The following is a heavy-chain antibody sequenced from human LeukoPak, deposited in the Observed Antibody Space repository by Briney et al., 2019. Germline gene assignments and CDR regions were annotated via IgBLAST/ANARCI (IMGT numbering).Heavy chain of an antibody. V-gene: IGHV4-39*07. D-gene: IGHD3/OR15-3a*01. J-gene: IGHJ4*02. CDR2: FYYSGST. CDR1: GGSISSSSYF. Sequence: SETLSLTCTVSGGSISSSSYFWGWIRQPPGKGLEWIGSFYYSGSTYYNPSLKSRVTISVDTSKNQFSLKLSSVTAADTAVYYCAKTYRGTGPLSTLDYWGQGTLVTVSS. CDR3: AKTYRGTGPLSTLDY.